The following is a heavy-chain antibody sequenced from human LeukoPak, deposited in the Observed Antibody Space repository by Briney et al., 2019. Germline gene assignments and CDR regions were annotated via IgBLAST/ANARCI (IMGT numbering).Heavy chain of an antibody. J-gene: IGHJ4*02. CDR3: ARDANYYGSGSYYNERELDY. D-gene: IGHD3-10*01. V-gene: IGHV1-69*04. CDR2: IIPIFGIA. CDR1: GGTFSSYA. Sequence: ASVKVSCKASGGTFSSYAISWVRQAPGQGLEWMGRIIPIFGIASYAQKFQGRVTITADKSTSTAYMELSSLRSEDTAVYYCARDANYYGSGSYYNERELDYWGQGTLVTVSS.